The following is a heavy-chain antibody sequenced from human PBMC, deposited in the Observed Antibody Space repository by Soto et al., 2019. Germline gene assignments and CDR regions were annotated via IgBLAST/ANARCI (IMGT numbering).Heavy chain of an antibody. D-gene: IGHD6-19*01. CDR3: ARGRRTDYSSGWYTQKTPYYYYGMDV. CDR2: INYSGST. Sequence: SETLSLTCDVYGGSITTSTYYWGWIRLPPGKGLEGIGVINYSGSTHYSPSLKDRVTMSVDTSKNQFSLKLSSVTAADTAVYYCARGRRTDYSSGWYTQKTPYYYYGMDVWGQGTTVTVSS. CDR1: GGSITTSTYY. J-gene: IGHJ6*02. V-gene: IGHV4-39*07.